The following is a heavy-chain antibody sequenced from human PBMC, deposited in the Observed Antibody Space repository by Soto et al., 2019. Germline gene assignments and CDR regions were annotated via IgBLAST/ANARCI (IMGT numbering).Heavy chain of an antibody. CDR2: ISYDASHQ. D-gene: IGHD2-8*01. V-gene: IGHV3-30*18. J-gene: IGHJ5*02. CDR3: AKDPKCCTIGSHFLDNWFDP. Sequence: PGGSLRLSCAASGFTFSNYGMHWVRQTPGKGLGWVAVISYDASHQFYTDSVKGRFTISRDNSKNTLYLQMNSLKTEDTAMYYCAKDPKCCTIGSHFLDNWFDPWGQGTLVTVSS. CDR1: GFTFSNYG.